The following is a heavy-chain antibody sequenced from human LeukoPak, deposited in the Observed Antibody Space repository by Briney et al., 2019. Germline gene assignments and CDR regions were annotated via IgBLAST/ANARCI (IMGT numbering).Heavy chain of an antibody. V-gene: IGHV3-30*02. CDR2: IQYEGNKR. D-gene: IGHD6-19*01. CDR1: TFTFSSYG. CDR3: ANTMYSSAWSPFDY. J-gene: IGHJ4*02. Sequence: GGSLRLSCAASTFTFSSYGMHWVRQAPGKGLEGVAFIQYEGNKRYYADSVKGRFTISRDNSKNTLYLQMNSLRPEDTALYYCANTMYSSAWSPFDYWGRGTLVTVSS.